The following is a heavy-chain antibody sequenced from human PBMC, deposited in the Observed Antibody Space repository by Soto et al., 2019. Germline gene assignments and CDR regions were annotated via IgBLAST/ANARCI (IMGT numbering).Heavy chain of an antibody. J-gene: IGHJ4*02. CDR2: ISYDGSNK. Sequence: QVQLVESGGGVVQPGRSLRLSCAASGFTFSSYAMHWVRQAPGKGLEWVAVISYDGSNKYYADSVKGRFTISRDNSKNTLYLQMNSLRAEYTAVYYCARDTIAAAGIDYWGQGTLVSVSS. V-gene: IGHV3-30-3*01. CDR1: GFTFSSYA. CDR3: ARDTIAAAGIDY. D-gene: IGHD6-13*01.